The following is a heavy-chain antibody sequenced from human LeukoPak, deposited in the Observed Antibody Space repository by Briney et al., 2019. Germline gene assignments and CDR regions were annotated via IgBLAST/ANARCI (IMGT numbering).Heavy chain of an antibody. CDR3: AGSSGYYYIYLYYFDY. D-gene: IGHD3-22*01. CDR1: GFTFSSYA. Sequence: GGSLRLSCAASGFTFSSYAMSWVRQAPGKGLEWVSAVSGSGDSTYYADSVKGRFTIYRDNSKNTLYLQMNSLRAEDTAVYYCAGSSGYYYIYLYYFDYWGQGTLVTVSS. V-gene: IGHV3-23*01. J-gene: IGHJ4*02. CDR2: VSGSGDST.